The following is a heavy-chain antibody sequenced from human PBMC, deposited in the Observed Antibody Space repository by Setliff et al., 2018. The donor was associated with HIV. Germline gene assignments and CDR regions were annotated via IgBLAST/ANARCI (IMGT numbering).Heavy chain of an antibody. V-gene: IGHV1-3*04. J-gene: IGHJ6*03. CDR1: GYTFSNYA. Sequence: ASVKVSCKASGYTFSNYAMRWVCQAPGQRLEWIGWINSYNDDTRYSQKFQGRVTITKSTSATTVYMDLRSLTSQDTAVYYCARARDFQYMGVWGKGTAVTVSS. CDR2: INSYNDDT. CDR3: ARARDFQYMGV.